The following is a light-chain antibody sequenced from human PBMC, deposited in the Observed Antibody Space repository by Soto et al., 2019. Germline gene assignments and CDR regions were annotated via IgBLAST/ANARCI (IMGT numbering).Light chain of an antibody. Sequence: LTLSPGERATLSCGASQSVSSSYLAWYQQKPGQAPRLLIDGASSRATGIPDRFSGSGSGTDFTLTISSLESEDYAVYLCHKYTPTPAFGPGTKVDIK. CDR2: GAS. J-gene: IGKJ1*01. V-gene: IGKV3-20*01. CDR1: QSVSSSY. CDR3: HKYTPTPA.